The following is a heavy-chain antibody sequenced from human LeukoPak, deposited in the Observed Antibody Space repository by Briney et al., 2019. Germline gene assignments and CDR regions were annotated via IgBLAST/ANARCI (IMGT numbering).Heavy chain of an antibody. V-gene: IGHV3-23*01. CDR1: GFTFSSYA. D-gene: IGHD2-15*01. J-gene: IGHJ6*02. CDR3: AKENGYCSGGSCYPYYYYGMDV. CDR2: ISGSGGST. Sequence: GGSLRLSCAASGFTFSSYAMIWVRQAPGKGLECVSAISGSGGSTYYADSVKGRFTISRDNSKNTLYLQMNSLRAEDTAVYYCAKENGYCSGGSCYPYYYYGMDVWGQGTTVTVSS.